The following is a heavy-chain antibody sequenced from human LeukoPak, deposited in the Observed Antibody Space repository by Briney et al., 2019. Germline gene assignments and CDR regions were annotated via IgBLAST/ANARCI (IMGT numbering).Heavy chain of an antibody. CDR1: GYSFTSYW. D-gene: IGHD1-1*01. J-gene: IGHJ3*02. CDR3: ARAALERRKNTAFDI. Sequence: GESLKISCKGSGYSFTSYWIGWVRQMPGKGLEWMGIIYPGDSDTRYSPSFQGQVTISADKSISTAYLQWSSLKASDTAMYYCARAALERRKNTAFDIWGQGTMVTVSS. CDR2: IYPGDSDT. V-gene: IGHV5-51*01.